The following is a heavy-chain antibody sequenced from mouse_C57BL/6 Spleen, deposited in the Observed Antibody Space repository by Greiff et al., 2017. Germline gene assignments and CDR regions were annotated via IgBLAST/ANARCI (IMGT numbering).Heavy chain of an antibody. CDR2: INPSTGGT. D-gene: IGHD2-3*01. V-gene: IGHV1-43*01. J-gene: IGHJ4*01. CDR3: ARWLLYAMDY. Sequence: VQLQQSGPELVKPGASVKISCKASGYSFTGYYMHWVKQSSEQGLEWIGEINPSTGGTSYNQKFEGKATLTVDKSSSTAYMQLKSLTSEDSAVYYCARWLLYAMDYWGQGTSVTVSS. CDR1: GYSFTGYY.